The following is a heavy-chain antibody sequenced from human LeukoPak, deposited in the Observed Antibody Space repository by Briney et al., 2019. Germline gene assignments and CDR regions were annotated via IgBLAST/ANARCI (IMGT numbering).Heavy chain of an antibody. CDR2: MNPNSGNT. D-gene: IGHD3-9*01. CDR1: GYTFNSYD. CDR3: ARGGTLRYFDWLLSYYYYGMDV. J-gene: IGHJ6*02. V-gene: IGHV1-8*01. Sequence: ASVKVSCKASGYTFNSYDINWVRQATGQGREWMGWMNPNSGNTGYAQKFQGRVTMTRNTSISTAYMELSRLRSEDTAVYYCARGGTLRYFDWLLSYYYYGMDVWGQGTTVTVSS.